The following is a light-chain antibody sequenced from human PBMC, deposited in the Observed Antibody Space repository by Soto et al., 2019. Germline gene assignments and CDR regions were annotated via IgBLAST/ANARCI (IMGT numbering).Light chain of an antibody. CDR3: SSYSSRSTLV. Sequence: QSALTQPGSVSGSPGQSITISCSGTSRDVGAYNLVSWYQQRPGKAPKLLIYEVRNRPSGLSYRFSGSKSGNTASLTISRLQPEDEADYFCSSYSSRSTLVFGGGTKLTVL. CDR2: EVR. V-gene: IGLV2-14*01. J-gene: IGLJ2*01. CDR1: SRDVGAYNL.